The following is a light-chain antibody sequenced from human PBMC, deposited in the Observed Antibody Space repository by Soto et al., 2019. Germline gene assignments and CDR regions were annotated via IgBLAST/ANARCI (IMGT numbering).Light chain of an antibody. CDR3: QQYNNYPWT. CDR1: QNLNNW. CDR2: KAS. V-gene: IGKV1-5*03. Sequence: DIQMTQSPSTQSASVGDRVTITGRDSQNLNNWLAWFQQKPGKAPTLLIYKASGLESGVPSRFSGSGSGTEFTLTISSLQPDDFSTYYCQQYNNYPWTFGQGTKVEIK. J-gene: IGKJ1*01.